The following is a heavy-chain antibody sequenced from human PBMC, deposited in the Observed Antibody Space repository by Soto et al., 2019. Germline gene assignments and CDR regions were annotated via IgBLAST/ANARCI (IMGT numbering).Heavy chain of an antibody. CDR1: GYSFSDYW. V-gene: IGHV5-51*01. CDR3: ARDLALAGNY. CDR2: IYPGDSDT. D-gene: IGHD6-19*01. J-gene: IGHJ4*02. Sequence: PGESLKISCKASGYSFSDYWIGWVRQMPGRGLEWMGIIYPGDSDTRYSASFQGQVTISAGKSISTTFLQWSSLKASDTAMYYCARDLALAGNYWGQGALVTVSS.